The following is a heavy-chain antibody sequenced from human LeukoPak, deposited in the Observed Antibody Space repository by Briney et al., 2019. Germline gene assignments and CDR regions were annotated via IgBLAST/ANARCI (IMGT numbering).Heavy chain of an antibody. J-gene: IGHJ4*02. CDR3: ARRRDGYNVIDY. V-gene: IGHV4-39*01. D-gene: IGHD5-24*01. CDR1: GGSISSSSYY. CDR2: IYYSGST. Sequence: SETLSLTCTVSGGSISSSSYYWGWIRQPPGKGLEWIGSIYYSGSTYYNPSLKSRVTISVDTFKNQFSLKLSSVTAADTAVYYCARRRDGYNVIDYWGQGTLVTVSS.